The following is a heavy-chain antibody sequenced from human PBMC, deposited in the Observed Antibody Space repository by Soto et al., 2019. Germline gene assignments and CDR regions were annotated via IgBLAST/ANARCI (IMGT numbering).Heavy chain of an antibody. V-gene: IGHV3-15*07. CDR2: IKSKTDGGTT. Sequence: EVQLVESGGGLVKPGGSLRLSCAVSGFTFSRVWMNCVRQAPGKGLEWVGRIKSKTDGGTTDYAAAVKGRFTITRDDSKDTLYLQMNSLKTEDTALYFCTTGRDDLLYWGQGTLVTVSS. D-gene: IGHD1-1*01. J-gene: IGHJ4*02. CDR1: GFTFSRVW. CDR3: TTGRDDLLY.